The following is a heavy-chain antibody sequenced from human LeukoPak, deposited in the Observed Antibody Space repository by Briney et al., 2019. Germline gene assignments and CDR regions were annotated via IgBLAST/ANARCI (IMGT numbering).Heavy chain of an antibody. J-gene: IGHJ4*02. V-gene: IGHV3-7*01. Sequence: GGSLRLSCAASGFTFSGYSMTWVRQAPGKGLEWVANIKPDGSEKYYVNSLKGRFIISRDNGKNSLYLQMNSLRAEDTAVYYCARPLSVHFDWDFWGQGTLVTVSS. CDR3: ARPLSVHFDWDF. CDR2: IKPDGSEK. CDR1: GFTFSGYS. D-gene: IGHD3-9*01.